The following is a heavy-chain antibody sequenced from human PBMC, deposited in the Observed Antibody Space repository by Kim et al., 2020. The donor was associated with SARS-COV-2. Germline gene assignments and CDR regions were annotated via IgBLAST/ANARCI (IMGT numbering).Heavy chain of an antibody. CDR3: ARARYGMDV. J-gene: IGHJ6*02. CDR1: GGSFSGYY. Sequence: SETLSLTCAVYGGSFSGYYWSWIRQPPGKGLEWIGEINHSGSTNYNPSLKSRVTISVDTSKNQFSLKLSSVTAADTAVYYCARARYGMDVWGQGTTVTVS. CDR2: INHSGST. V-gene: IGHV4-34*01.